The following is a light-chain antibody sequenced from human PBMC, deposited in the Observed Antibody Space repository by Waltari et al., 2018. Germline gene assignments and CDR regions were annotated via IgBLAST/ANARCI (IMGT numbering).Light chain of an antibody. CDR1: RGHHNPA. CDR2: LNSDGSH. CDR3: QTWGTGIRV. J-gene: IGLJ3*02. V-gene: IGLV4-69*01. Sequence: QLVPTPSPSASAPLGASVKLTCPPRRGHHNPAIAWHQQQPEKGPRYLMKLNSDGSHSKGDGIPDRFSGSSSGAERYLTISSLQSEDEADYYCQTWGTGIRVFGGGTKLTVL.